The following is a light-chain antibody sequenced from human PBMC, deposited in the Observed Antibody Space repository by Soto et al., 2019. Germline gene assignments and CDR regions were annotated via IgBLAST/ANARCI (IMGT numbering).Light chain of an antibody. J-gene: IGKJ1*01. V-gene: IGKV3-20*01. CDR2: GAS. Sequence: EIVLTQSPDTLSLSPGERAALSGSPSQSVSSSYLAWYQQKPGQAPRLLIYGASSRATGIPDRFSGSGSGTDFTLTISRLEPEDFAVYYCQQYNNWQPLFGQGTKVDIK. CDR3: QQYNNWQPL. CDR1: QSVSSSY.